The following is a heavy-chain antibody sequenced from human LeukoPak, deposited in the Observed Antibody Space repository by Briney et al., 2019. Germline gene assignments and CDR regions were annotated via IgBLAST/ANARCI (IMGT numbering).Heavy chain of an antibody. CDR3: ARDMRGDGFDI. D-gene: IGHD2-2*01. J-gene: IGHJ3*02. CDR1: GFTFSTYW. V-gene: IGHV3-7*04. Sequence: GGSLRLSCAASGFTFSTYWMTWVRQAPGKGLEWVANIRQDGSEKYYVDSVEGRFTISRDNAKKSLFLQMNSLRAEDTAVYYCARDMRGDGFDIWGQGTMVTVSS. CDR2: IRQDGSEK.